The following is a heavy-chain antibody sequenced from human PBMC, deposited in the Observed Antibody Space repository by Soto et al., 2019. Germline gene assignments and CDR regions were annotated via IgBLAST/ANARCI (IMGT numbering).Heavy chain of an antibody. J-gene: IGHJ6*03. V-gene: IGHV4-34*01. Sequence: PSETLSLTCAVYGGSFSGYYWSWIRQPPGKGLEWIGEINHSGSTNYNPSLKSRVTISVDTSKNQFSLKLSSVTAADTAVYYCARGLYYDFWSGYYFLTGYYMDVWGKGTTVTVSS. D-gene: IGHD3-3*01. CDR2: INHSGST. CDR1: GGSFSGYY. CDR3: ARGLYYDFWSGYYFLTGYYMDV.